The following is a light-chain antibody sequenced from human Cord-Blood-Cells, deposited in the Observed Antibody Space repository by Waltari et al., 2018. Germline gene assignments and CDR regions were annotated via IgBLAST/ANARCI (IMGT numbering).Light chain of an antibody. CDR3: SSYTSSSTLV. CDR1: SSDVGGYNY. CDR2: EVS. Sequence: QSALTQPASVSGSPGQSITISCTGTSSDVGGYNYVSWYQQHPGKAPKLMIYEVSKLAAGVSNRFSGSKSGKTASLTISGLQAEDEADYYCSSYTSSSTLVFGGGTKLTVL. J-gene: IGLJ2*01. V-gene: IGLV2-14*01.